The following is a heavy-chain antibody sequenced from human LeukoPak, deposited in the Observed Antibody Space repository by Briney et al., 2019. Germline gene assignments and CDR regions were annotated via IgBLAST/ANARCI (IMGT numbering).Heavy chain of an antibody. V-gene: IGHV1-2*02. J-gene: IGHJ4*02. CDR3: ARDPVGYYDSGTYYFDY. D-gene: IGHD3-22*01. CDR2: INPNSGGT. Sequence: ASVKVSCKASGYTFTGYYMHWVRQAPGQGLEWMGWINPNSGGTNYAQKFQGRVTMTRDTSISTAYMELSRLRSDDTAVYYCARDPVGYYDSGTYYFDYWGQGTLVTVSS. CDR1: GYTFTGYY.